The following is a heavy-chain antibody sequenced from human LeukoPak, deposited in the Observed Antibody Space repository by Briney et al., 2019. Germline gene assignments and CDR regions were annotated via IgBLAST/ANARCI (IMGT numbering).Heavy chain of an antibody. CDR1: GYTFSDHY. J-gene: IGHJ5*02. CDR3: ARAGRSLQMSVWFDP. V-gene: IGHV1-2*02. CDR2: INPRTGAT. D-gene: IGHD5-24*01. Sequence: ASVKVSCKASGYTFSDHYMHWVRQAPGQGLEWMGYINPRTGATDYAEKFHGRVTITRDTSINTAYMQMGRLTSDDTPIYYCARAGRSLQMSVWFDPWGQGTLVTVSS.